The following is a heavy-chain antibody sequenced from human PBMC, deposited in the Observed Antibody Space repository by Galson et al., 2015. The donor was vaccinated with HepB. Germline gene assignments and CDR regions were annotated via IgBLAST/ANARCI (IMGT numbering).Heavy chain of an antibody. CDR2: IWYDGSNK. D-gene: IGHD5-12*01. Sequence: SLRLSCAASGFTFSSYGMHWVRQAPGKGLEWVAVIWYDGSNKYYADSVKGRFTISRDNSKNTLYLQMNSLRAEDTAVYYCAKGGVQWLPAAGIFDIWGQGTMVTVSS. CDR3: AKGGVQWLPAAGIFDI. J-gene: IGHJ3*02. CDR1: GFTFSSYG. V-gene: IGHV3-33*06.